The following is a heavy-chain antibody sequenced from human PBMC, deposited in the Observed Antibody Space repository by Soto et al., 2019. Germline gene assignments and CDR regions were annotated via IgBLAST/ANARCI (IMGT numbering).Heavy chain of an antibody. CDR3: ARELFGRSVWFDP. V-gene: IGHV4-61*01. Sequence: PSVTQSLTCTVSGGSISASSYCWSWIRQPPGKGLEWIGYIYYSGSTNYNPSLKSRVTISVDTSKNQFSLKLSSVTAADTAVYYCARELFGRSVWFDPWGQGTLVTVSS. D-gene: IGHD3-10*01. CDR1: GGSISASSYC. CDR2: IYYSGST. J-gene: IGHJ5*02.